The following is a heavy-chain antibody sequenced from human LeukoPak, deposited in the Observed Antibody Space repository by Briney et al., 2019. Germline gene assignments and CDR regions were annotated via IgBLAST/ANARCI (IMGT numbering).Heavy chain of an antibody. CDR3: ARDVSGGPFDY. Sequence: ASVKVSCKSSGYTFTGYYMHWVRQAPGQGLEWMGCINPNSGGTNYAQKFQGRVTMTRDTSISTAYMELSRLRSDDTAVYYCARDVSGGPFDYWGQGTLVTVSS. D-gene: IGHD3-16*01. CDR2: INPNSGGT. CDR1: GYTFTGYY. J-gene: IGHJ4*02. V-gene: IGHV1-2*02.